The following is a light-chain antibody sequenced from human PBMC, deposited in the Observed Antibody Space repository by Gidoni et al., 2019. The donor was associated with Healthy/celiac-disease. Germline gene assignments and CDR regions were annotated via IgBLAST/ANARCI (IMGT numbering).Light chain of an antibody. CDR1: SSNIGSNY. CDR2: RNN. Sequence: QSVLTQPPSASGTPGQRVTISCSGSSSNIGSNYVYWYQQLPGTAPKLPIYRNNQRPPGGPDRFSGSKSGTSASLAISGLRSEDEADYYCAAWDDSLSGLYVFGTGTKVTVL. J-gene: IGLJ1*01. CDR3: AAWDDSLSGLYV. V-gene: IGLV1-47*01.